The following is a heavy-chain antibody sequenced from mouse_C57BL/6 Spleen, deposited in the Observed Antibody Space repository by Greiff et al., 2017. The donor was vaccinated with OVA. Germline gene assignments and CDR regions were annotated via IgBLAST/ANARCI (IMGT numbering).Heavy chain of an antibody. CDR3: AREGITTVVADYFDY. J-gene: IGHJ2*01. V-gene: IGHV3-6*01. CDR2: ISYDGSN. D-gene: IGHD1-1*01. Sequence: EVKLMESGPGLVKPSQSLSLTCSVTGYSITSGYYWNWIRQFPGNKLEWMGYISYDGSNNYNPSLKNRISITRDTSKNQFFLKLNSVTTEDTATYYCAREGITTVVADYFDYWGQGTTLTVSS. CDR1: GYSITSGYY.